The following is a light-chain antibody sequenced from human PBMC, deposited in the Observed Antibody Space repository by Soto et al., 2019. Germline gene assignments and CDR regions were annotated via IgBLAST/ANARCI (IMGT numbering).Light chain of an antibody. CDR3: QQYNSYSWT. CDR2: DAS. J-gene: IGKJ1*01. CDR1: QGISSW. V-gene: IGKV1-5*01. Sequence: DIQMTQSPSSVSASVGDRVTITFRASQGISSWLAWYQQKPGKAPKLLIYDASSLESGVPSRFSGSGSGTEFTLTISSLQPDDFATYYCQQYNSYSWTFGQATKVDIK.